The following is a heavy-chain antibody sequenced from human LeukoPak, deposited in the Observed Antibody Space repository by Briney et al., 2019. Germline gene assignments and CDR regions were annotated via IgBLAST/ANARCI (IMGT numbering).Heavy chain of an antibody. Sequence: GGSLRLSCTASGFTFSNYAMSWVRQAPGKGLEWISTISGGGGNTYYADSVKGRFTFSRDNSKNTLYLQMNSLRAEDTAVYYCTKTELYFDYWGQGTLVTVSS. V-gene: IGHV3-23*01. J-gene: IGHJ4*02. CDR2: ISGGGGNT. CDR3: TKTELYFDY. D-gene: IGHD1-26*01. CDR1: GFTFSNYA.